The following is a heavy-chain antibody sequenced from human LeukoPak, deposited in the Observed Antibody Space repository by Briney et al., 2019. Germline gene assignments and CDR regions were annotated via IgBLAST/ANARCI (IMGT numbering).Heavy chain of an antibody. CDR2: IYYSGGT. CDR3: ARVSDYYYGMDV. V-gene: IGHV4-59*01. J-gene: IGHJ6*02. CDR1: GDSIRLYY. Sequence: SETLSLTCTVSGDSIRLYYWSWIRQPPGKGLGWIGYIYYSGGTNYYPSLKSRVTISVDTSKNQFSLNLSSVTAADTAVYYCARVSDYYYGMDVWGQGTTVTVSS.